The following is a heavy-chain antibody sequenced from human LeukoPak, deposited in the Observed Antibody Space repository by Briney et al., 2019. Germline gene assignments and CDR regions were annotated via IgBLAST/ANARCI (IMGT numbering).Heavy chain of an antibody. J-gene: IGHJ6*03. CDR1: GYSFTSYW. D-gene: IGHD5-12*01. V-gene: IGHV5-51*01. Sequence: GESLKISCKGSGYSFTSYWIGRVRQMPGKGLEWMGIIYPGDSDTRYSPSFQGQVTISADKSISTAYLQWSSLKASDTAMYYCARLSGYDYYYYYMDVWGKGTTVTVSS. CDR3: ARLSGYDYYYYYMDV. CDR2: IYPGDSDT.